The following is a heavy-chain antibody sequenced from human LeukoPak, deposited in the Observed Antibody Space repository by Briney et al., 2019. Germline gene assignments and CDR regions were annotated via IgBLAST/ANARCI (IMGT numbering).Heavy chain of an antibody. CDR2: ISSSSSYI. CDR3: ASSGWSRTPYYYGMDV. D-gene: IGHD2-15*01. Sequence: PLGGPRRSCAASGVTLWIYRVDGVRQTPGKGLEWVSSISSSSSYIYYADSVKGRFTISRDNAKNSLYLQMNSLRVEDTAVYYCASSGWSRTPYYYGMDVWGQGTTVTVSS. J-gene: IGHJ6*02. CDR1: GVTLWIYR. V-gene: IGHV3-21*01.